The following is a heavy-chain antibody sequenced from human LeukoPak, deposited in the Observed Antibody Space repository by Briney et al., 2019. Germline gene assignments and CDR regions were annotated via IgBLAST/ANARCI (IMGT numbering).Heavy chain of an antibody. CDR3: ARVNDLYYESSGYYYEDY. CDR2: INTNTGNP. Sequence: ASVKVSCKASGYTFTRHAMNWVRQAPGQGLEWMGWINTNTGNPTYAQGFTGRFVFSLDTSVSTTYLQINSLKAEDSAVYYCARVNDLYYESSGYYYEDYWGQGTLVTVSS. CDR1: GYTFTRHA. V-gene: IGHV7-4-1*02. D-gene: IGHD3-22*01. J-gene: IGHJ4*02.